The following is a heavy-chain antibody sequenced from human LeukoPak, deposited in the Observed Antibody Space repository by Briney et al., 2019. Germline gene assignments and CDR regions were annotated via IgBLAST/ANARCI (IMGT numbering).Heavy chain of an antibody. D-gene: IGHD2-2*01. J-gene: IGHJ6*03. CDR3: ARAPIVVVPAATTYYYYYYMDV. V-gene: IGHV1-69*05. Sequence: SVKVSCKASGGTFSSYAISWVRQAPGQGLEWMGGIIPIFGTANYAQKFQGRVTITTDESTSTAYMELSSLRSEDTAVYYCARAPIVVVPAATTYYYYYYMDVWGKGTTVTDSS. CDR2: IIPIFGTA. CDR1: GGTFSSYA.